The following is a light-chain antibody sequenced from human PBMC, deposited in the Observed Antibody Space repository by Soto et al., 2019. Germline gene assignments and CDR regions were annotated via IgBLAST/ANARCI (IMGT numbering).Light chain of an antibody. J-gene: IGKJ1*01. Sequence: EIVMTQSPGTLSLSPGERATLSCRASQSVSSSYLCWYQQKPGQAPSLLIYGASSSATGIPDRFSGSGSGTDFTLTISRLEPEDYAVYYCQQYGTTFGHGTKVEIK. V-gene: IGKV3-20*01. CDR1: QSVSSSY. CDR3: QQYGTT. CDR2: GAS.